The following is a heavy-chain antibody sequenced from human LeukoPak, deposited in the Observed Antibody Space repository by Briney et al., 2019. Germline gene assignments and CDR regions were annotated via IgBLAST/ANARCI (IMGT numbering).Heavy chain of an antibody. CDR1: GYRFTSYW. J-gene: IGHJ5*02. D-gene: IGHD6-19*01. CDR3: ARPNEQWLEFDP. Sequence: GASLKISCKGSGYRFTSYWIGWVRQLPGKGLEWMGIIYPGDSDTRYSPSFQGQVTISADKSISTAYLQWSSLKASDTAMHYCARPNEQWLEFDPWGQGTLVTVSS. CDR2: IYPGDSDT. V-gene: IGHV5-51*01.